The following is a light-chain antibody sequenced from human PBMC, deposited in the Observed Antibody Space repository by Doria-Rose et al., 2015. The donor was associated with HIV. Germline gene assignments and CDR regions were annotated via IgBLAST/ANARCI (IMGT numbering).Light chain of an antibody. CDR2: DGS. J-gene: IGKJ1*01. CDR3: HQYGTSWT. Sequence: VLTQPPGTLSLSPGERATLSCRASQSFSSTYLAWYQQRPGQAPSPLIYDGSTRATGIPDRFSASGSGTDFTLTINRLEPEDFALYYCHQYGTSWTFGQGTKVEI. CDR1: QSFSSTY. V-gene: IGKV3-20*01.